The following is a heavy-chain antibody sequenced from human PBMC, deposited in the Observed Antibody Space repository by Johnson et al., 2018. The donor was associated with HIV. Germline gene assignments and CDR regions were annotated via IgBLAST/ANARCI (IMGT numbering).Heavy chain of an antibody. J-gene: IGHJ3*02. Sequence: VQLVESGGGLVQPGRSLRLSCTASGFTFGDYAMSWVRQAPGKGLEWVGFIRSKAYGGTTEYAASVKGRFIISRDDSKNSLYLQMNSLKTEDAAVYYCARCYYDSGGYADAFDIWGQGTMVTVSS. CDR3: ARCYYDSGGYADAFDI. D-gene: IGHD3-22*01. CDR2: IRSKAYGGTT. V-gene: IGHV3-49*04. CDR1: GFTFGDYA.